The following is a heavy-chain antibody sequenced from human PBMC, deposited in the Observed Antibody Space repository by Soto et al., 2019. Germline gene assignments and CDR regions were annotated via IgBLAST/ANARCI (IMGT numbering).Heavy chain of an antibody. CDR3: ARAKYYDFWSGYLGPLFY. Sequence: GASVKVSWKASGNTFTRYYMQWGRQAPGQRVEWMGIINPSGGSTSYAQKFQGRVTMTRDTSTSTVYMELSSLRSEDTAVYYCARAKYYDFWSGYLGPLFYWGQGTLVTVSS. J-gene: IGHJ4*02. CDR2: INPSGGST. CDR1: GNTFTRYY. V-gene: IGHV1-46*03. D-gene: IGHD3-3*01.